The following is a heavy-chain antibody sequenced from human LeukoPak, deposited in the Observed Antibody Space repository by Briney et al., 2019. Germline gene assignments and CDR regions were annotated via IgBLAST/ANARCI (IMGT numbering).Heavy chain of an antibody. D-gene: IGHD3-10*01. Sequence: SETLSLTCAVYGGSFSGYYWSWIRQPPGKGLEWIREINHSGSTNYNPSLKSRVTISVDTSKNQFSLKLSSVTAADTAVCYCARCRLTMVRGVIIWYYYYYMDVWGKGTTVTVSS. V-gene: IGHV4-34*01. CDR1: GGSFSGYY. CDR2: INHSGST. CDR3: ARCRLTMVRGVIIWYYYYYMDV. J-gene: IGHJ6*03.